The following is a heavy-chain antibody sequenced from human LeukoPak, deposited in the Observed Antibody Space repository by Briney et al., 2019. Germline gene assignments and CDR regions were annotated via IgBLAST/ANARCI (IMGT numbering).Heavy chain of an antibody. D-gene: IGHD5-18*01. V-gene: IGHV4-39*01. CDR3: ARHFRSKYGPHSYGYRHWFDP. CDR2: IYYSGSA. J-gene: IGHJ5*02. Sequence: SETLSLTCTVSGDSITTSNYYWGWIRQAPGKGLEWIGTIYYSGSAYYNPSLKSRGTISVDTSTSQFSLKLSSVTAADTAVYYCARHFRSKYGPHSYGYRHWFDPWGQGTLVTVSS. CDR1: GDSITTSNYY.